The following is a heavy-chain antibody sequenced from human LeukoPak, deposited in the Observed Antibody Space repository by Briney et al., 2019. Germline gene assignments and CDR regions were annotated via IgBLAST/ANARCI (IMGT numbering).Heavy chain of an antibody. CDR3: ARDRENTYYYDSSAYSFDY. CDR2: IIPILDTA. J-gene: IGHJ4*02. CDR1: GGTFSSYT. Sequence: SVKVSCKASGGTFSSYTISWLRQAPGQGLEWMGRIIPILDTAKYAQKFQGRVTITADKSTSTAYMELSSLRSEDTAMYYCARDRENTYYYDSSAYSFDYWGQGTLVTVSS. D-gene: IGHD3-22*01. V-gene: IGHV1-69*08.